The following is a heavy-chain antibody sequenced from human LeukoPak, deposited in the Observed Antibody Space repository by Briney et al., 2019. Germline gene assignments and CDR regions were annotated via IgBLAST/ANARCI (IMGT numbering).Heavy chain of an antibody. V-gene: IGHV3-30*18. CDR2: ISYDGSNK. J-gene: IGHJ4*02. D-gene: IGHD2-2*01. CDR3: AKDHCSSTSCRDY. CDR1: GFTFSSYG. Sequence: PGGSLRLSCAASGFTFSSYGMYWVRQAPGKGLEWVAVISYDGSNKYYADSVKGRFTISRDNSKNTLYLQMNSLRAEDTAVYYCAKDHCSSTSCRDYWGQGTLVTVSS.